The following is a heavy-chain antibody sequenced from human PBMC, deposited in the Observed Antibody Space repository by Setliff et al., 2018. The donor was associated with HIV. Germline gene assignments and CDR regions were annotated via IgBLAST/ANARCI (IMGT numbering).Heavy chain of an antibody. J-gene: IGHJ4*02. CDR2: IYHSGST. Sequence: PSETLSLTCGVSGGSISNSNWWSWVRRPPGKGLEWIGEIYHSGSTNYNPSLKSRVTISVDKSKSQFSLKLSSVTAADTAVYYCATSRRITTFGVVIISFGNWGQGTLVTVS. CDR3: ATSRRITTFGVVIISFGN. CDR1: GGSISNSNW. D-gene: IGHD3-3*01. V-gene: IGHV4-4*02.